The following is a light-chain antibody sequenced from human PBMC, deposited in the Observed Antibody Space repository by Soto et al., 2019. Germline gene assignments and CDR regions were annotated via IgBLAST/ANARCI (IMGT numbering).Light chain of an antibody. CDR3: LQDYGDSWT. J-gene: IGKJ1*01. CDR1: QAIAGW. Sequence: DIQMTQSPSSVSASVGDRVTITCRASQAIAGWLAWFQQKPGRAPRLLIYAVSILETGVPSRFSGSRSGTEFTLTISSLQPEDFASYYCLQDYGDSWTFGQGTKVEIE. CDR2: AVS. V-gene: IGKV1-12*01.